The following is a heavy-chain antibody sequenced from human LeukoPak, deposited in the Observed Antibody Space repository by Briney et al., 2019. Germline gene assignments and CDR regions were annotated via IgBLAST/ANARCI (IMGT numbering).Heavy chain of an antibody. D-gene: IGHD3-22*01. CDR2: IYYSGST. V-gene: IGHV4-30-4*01. Sequence: ASETLSLTCTVSGGSISSGDYCWSWIRQPPGKGLEWIGYIYYSGSTYYNPSLKSRVTISVDTSKNQFSLKLSSVTAADTAVYYCARGQYYYDSSGYYTSDMYYFDYWGQGTLVTVSS. CDR3: ARGQYYYDSSGYYTSDMYYFDY. J-gene: IGHJ4*02. CDR1: GGSISSGDYC.